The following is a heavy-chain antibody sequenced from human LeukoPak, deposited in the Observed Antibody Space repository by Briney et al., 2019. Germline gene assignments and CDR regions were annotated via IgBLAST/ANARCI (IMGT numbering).Heavy chain of an antibody. J-gene: IGHJ4*02. D-gene: IGHD5-18*01. V-gene: IGHV1-18*01. Sequence: ASVKVSCKASGYTFTSYGITWVRQAPGQGLEWMGWINTYNGNTNYVQKLQGRVTMTTDTSTSTAYMELRSLRSDDTAVYYCARAVAGRGYSYGRGNYFDYWGQGTLVTVSS. CDR2: INTYNGNT. CDR3: ARAVAGRGYSYGRGNYFDY. CDR1: GYTFTSYG.